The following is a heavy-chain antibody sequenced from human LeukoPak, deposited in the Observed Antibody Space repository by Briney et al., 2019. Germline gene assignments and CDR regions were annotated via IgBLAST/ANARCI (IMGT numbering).Heavy chain of an antibody. CDR3: ARGGYKLFGYDYGDRLRAFDI. D-gene: IGHD4-17*01. Sequence: PSETLSLTCTVSGGSISSYYWSWIRQPPGKGLEWIGYIYYSGSTNYNPSLKSRVTISVDTSKNQFSLKLSSVTAADTAVYYCARGGYKLFGYDYGDRLRAFDIWGQGTMVTVSS. CDR1: GGSISSYY. V-gene: IGHV4-59*01. J-gene: IGHJ3*02. CDR2: IYYSGST.